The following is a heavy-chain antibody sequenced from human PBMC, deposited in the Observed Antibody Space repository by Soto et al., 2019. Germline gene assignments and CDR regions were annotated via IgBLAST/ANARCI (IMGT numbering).Heavy chain of an antibody. Sequence: QGQLVQSGAEVKKPGSSVKVSCKASGGTFSSYAISWVRQAPGQGLEWMGGIIPIFGTANYAQKFQGRVPITADESTSTAYMELSSLRSEDTAVYYCARARQGGSGWYVPLDYWGQRTLVTVSS. J-gene: IGHJ4*02. CDR2: IIPIFGTA. CDR3: ARARQGGSGWYVPLDY. CDR1: GGTFSSYA. V-gene: IGHV1-69*01. D-gene: IGHD6-19*01.